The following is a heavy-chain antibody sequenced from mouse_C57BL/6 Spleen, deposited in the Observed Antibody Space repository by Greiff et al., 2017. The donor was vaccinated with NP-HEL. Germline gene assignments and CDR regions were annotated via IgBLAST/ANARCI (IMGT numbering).Heavy chain of an antibody. CDR3: ARDPHTHGRVAY. Sequence: EVKLMESGGGLVKPGGSLKLSCAASGFTFSSYAMSWVRQTPEKRLEWVATISDGGSYTYYPDNVKGRFTISRDNAKNNLYLQMSHLKSEDTAMYYCARDPHTHGRVAYWGQGTLVTVSA. D-gene: IGHD1-1*02. J-gene: IGHJ3*01. CDR1: GFTFSSYA. CDR2: ISDGGSYT. V-gene: IGHV5-4*01.